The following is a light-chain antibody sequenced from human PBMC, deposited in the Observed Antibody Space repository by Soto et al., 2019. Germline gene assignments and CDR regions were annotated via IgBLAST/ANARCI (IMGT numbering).Light chain of an antibody. Sequence: EIVLTQSPATLSLSPGERATLSCRASQSIGTYLAWYQQRPGQAPRLLIYEASNRATGIPPRFSGSGSGTDFTLTISSLEPEDSAVYYCQQRSNWPPTWTFGQGTKVEIK. V-gene: IGKV3-11*01. CDR3: QQRSNWPPTWT. J-gene: IGKJ1*01. CDR2: EAS. CDR1: QSIGTY.